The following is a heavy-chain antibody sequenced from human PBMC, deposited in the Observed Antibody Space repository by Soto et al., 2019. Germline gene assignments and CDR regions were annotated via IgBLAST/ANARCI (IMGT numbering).Heavy chain of an antibody. Sequence: EVLLLESGGGLVQPGGSLRLSCAASGFTFRSYALSWVRQAPGKGLEWVSSISASGGSTYYTDSVKGRFTISRDNSKNTLYLQMNSLRAEDTAVYYCAKKDCTGGSCYRPFDSWGQGTLVTVSS. J-gene: IGHJ4*02. CDR1: GFTFRSYA. V-gene: IGHV3-23*01. D-gene: IGHD2-15*01. CDR2: ISASGGST. CDR3: AKKDCTGGSCYRPFDS.